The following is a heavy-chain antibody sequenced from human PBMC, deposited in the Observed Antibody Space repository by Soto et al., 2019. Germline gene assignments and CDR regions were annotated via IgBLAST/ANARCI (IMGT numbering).Heavy chain of an antibody. CDR3: ATSYGSGYPAFDF. D-gene: IGHD3-10*01. V-gene: IGHV1-69*04. CDR2: VNPILSMS. Sequence: QVQLEQSGAEVKRSGSSVKVSCKASGDTFNFYSINWVRQAPGVGLEWMGRVNPILSMSNYAQRFQGRVTMTADKSTSTAYMELSGLRSEDTAIYYCATSYGSGYPAFDFWGQGALVTVSS. J-gene: IGHJ4*02. CDR1: GDTFNFYS.